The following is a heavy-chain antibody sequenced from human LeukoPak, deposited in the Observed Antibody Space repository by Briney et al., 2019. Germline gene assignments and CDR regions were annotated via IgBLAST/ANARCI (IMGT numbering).Heavy chain of an antibody. CDR1: GGSFSGYY. Sequence: SETLSLTCAVYGGSFSGYYWSWIRQPPGKGLEWIGEINHSGSTNYNPSLKSRVTISVDTSKNQFSLKLSPVTAADTAVYYCARVVGYGAAGYWGQGTLVTVSS. V-gene: IGHV4-34*01. CDR3: ARVVGYGAAGY. J-gene: IGHJ4*02. D-gene: IGHD4-17*01. CDR2: INHSGST.